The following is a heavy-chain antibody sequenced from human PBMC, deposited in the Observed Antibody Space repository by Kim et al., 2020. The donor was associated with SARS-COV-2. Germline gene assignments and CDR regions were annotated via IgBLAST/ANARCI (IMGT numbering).Heavy chain of an antibody. CDR2: YSTGRT. Sequence: YSTGRTNHNPSLKSRVTIAVDTSKNQFSLRLSSVTAADTAVYYCAGGFDYWGQGTLVTVSS. J-gene: IGHJ4*02. V-gene: IGHV4-59*09. CDR3: AGGFDY.